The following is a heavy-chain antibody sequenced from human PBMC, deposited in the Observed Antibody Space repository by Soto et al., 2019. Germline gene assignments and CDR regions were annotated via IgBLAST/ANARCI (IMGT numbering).Heavy chain of an antibody. CDR1: GFTFSSYA. J-gene: IGHJ4*02. CDR2: ISYDGSNK. D-gene: IGHD3-3*01. Sequence: QVQLVESGGGVVQPGRSLRLSCAASGFTFSSYAMHWVRQAPGKGLEWVAVISYDGSNKYYADSVKGRFTISRDNSKNTLYLQMNSLRAEDTAVYYCARDHGTIGVWSGCFDYWGQGTLVTVSS. CDR3: ARDHGTIGVWSGCFDY. V-gene: IGHV3-30-3*01.